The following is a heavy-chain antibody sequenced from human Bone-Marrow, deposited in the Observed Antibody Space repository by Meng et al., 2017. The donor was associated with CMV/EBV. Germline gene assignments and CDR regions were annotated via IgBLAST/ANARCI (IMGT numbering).Heavy chain of an antibody. J-gene: IGHJ3*01. CDR2: ISWNSGSI. CDR1: GFTFDDYA. V-gene: IGHV3-9*01. Sequence: SLKISCAASGFTFDDYAMHWVRQAPGKGLEWVSGISWNSGSIGYADSVKGRFTISRDNAKNSLYLQMNSLRAEDTALYYCARTAYCGGDCYAVKLWGQGTMVTVSS. CDR3: ARTAYCGGDCYAVKL. D-gene: IGHD2-21*01.